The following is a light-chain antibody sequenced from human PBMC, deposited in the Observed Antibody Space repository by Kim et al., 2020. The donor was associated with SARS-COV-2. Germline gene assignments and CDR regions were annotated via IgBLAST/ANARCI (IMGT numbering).Light chain of an antibody. V-gene: IGLV2-14*01. Sequence: QSALTPPASVSGSPGQSITISCTGTSSDVDDYNYVSWYQQHPGKAPKLMIYEVTKRPSGVSYRFSGSKSGNTASLTISGLQAEDEADYYCSSYTSSSGLMVFGGGTQLTVL. CDR1: SSDVDDYNY. CDR2: EVT. J-gene: IGLJ7*01. CDR3: SSYTSSSGLMV.